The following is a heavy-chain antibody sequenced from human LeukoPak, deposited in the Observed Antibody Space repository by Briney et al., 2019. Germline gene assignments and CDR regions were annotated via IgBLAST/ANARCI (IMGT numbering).Heavy chain of an antibody. Sequence: GEALKISCSASGITFSNYGMNWVRPGSGKGLEKVSFTDTSGNYIYYGDSVKGRFTISRDNAKNLVFLQMNGLRAEDTAVYYCARGRSITLLRGVAMSDGFDIWGQGAMVAVSS. CDR3: ARGRSITLLRGVAMSDGFDI. J-gene: IGHJ3*02. V-gene: IGHV3-21*01. CDR2: TDTSGNYI. D-gene: IGHD3-10*01. CDR1: GITFSNYG.